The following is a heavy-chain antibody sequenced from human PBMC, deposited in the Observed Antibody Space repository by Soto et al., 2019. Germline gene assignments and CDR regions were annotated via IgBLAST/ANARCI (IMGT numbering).Heavy chain of an antibody. D-gene: IGHD5-12*01. V-gene: IGHV4-39*02. J-gene: IGHJ4*02. CDR3: ARVQGRWLNSDY. Sequence: SETLSLTCTVSGGSISNSSYYWGWIRQPPGKGLEWIGHIYYGGTSYSNPSLRGRVTLSVDTSKNHFSLNLKSVTAADTAVYYCARVQGRWLNSDYWGQGTLVTVSS. CDR2: IYYGGTS. CDR1: GGSISNSSYY.